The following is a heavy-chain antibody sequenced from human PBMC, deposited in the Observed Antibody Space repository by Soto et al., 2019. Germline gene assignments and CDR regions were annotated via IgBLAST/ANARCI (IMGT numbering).Heavy chain of an antibody. CDR3: ARATAMVTGSIYYYGMDV. CDR1: GGTFSSYA. CDR2: IIPIFGTA. J-gene: IGHJ6*02. Sequence: ASVKVSCKASGGTFSSYAISWVRQAPGQGLEWMGGIIPIFGTANYAQKFQGRVTITADESTSTAYMELSSLRSEDTAVYYCARATAMVTGSIYYYGMDVWGQGTTVTVSS. D-gene: IGHD5-18*01. V-gene: IGHV1-69*13.